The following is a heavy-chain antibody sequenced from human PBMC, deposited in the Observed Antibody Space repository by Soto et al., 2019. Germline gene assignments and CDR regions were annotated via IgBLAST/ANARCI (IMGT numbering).Heavy chain of an antibody. CDR1: GFTFSSYG. CDR2: IWYDGSNK. D-gene: IGHD2-2*01. V-gene: IGHV3-33*01. J-gene: IGHJ6*02. Sequence: GGSLRLSCAASGFTFSSYGMHWVRQAPGKGLEWVAVIWYDGSNKYYANSVKGRFTISRDNSRNTLYLQMNSLRTEDTAVYYCARDPASMTYYYYGMDVWGQGTTVTVSS. CDR3: ARDPASMTYYYYGMDV.